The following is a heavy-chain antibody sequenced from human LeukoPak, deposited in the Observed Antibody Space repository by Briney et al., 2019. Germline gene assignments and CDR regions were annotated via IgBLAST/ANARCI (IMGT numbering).Heavy chain of an antibody. Sequence: GGSLRLSCAASGFTFSIYSMNWVRQAPGKGLEWVSYISSGSSTIYYGDSVKGRFTISRDNAKNSLYLQVNSLRDEDTAVYYCASQPGDYSSSRRYFDYWGQGTLVTVSS. D-gene: IGHD6-6*01. CDR1: GFTFSIYS. CDR2: ISSGSSTI. CDR3: ASQPGDYSSSRRYFDY. V-gene: IGHV3-48*02. J-gene: IGHJ4*02.